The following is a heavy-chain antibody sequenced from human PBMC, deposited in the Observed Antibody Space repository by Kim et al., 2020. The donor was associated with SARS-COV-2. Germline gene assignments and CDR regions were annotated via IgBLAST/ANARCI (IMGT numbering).Heavy chain of an antibody. V-gene: IGHV3-9*01. J-gene: IGHJ6*02. D-gene: IGHD6-13*01. Sequence: SVKGRFTISRDNAKNSLYLQMNSLRAEDTALYYCAKAKEQQLVLYYGMDVWGQGTTVTVSS. CDR3: AKAKEQQLVLYYGMDV.